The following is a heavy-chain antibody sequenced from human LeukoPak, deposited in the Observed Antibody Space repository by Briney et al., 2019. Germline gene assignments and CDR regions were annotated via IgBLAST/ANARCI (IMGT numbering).Heavy chain of an antibody. CDR3: ARAEDSSGYTWYYFDY. J-gene: IGHJ4*02. Sequence: GASVKVSCKASGYTFTGYYMHWVRQPPGQGLEWMGWINPNSGGTNYAQKFQGRVTMTRDTSISTAYMELSRLRSDDTAVYYCARAEDSSGYTWYYFDYWGQGTLVTVSS. V-gene: IGHV1-2*02. CDR2: INPNSGGT. CDR1: GYTFTGYY. D-gene: IGHD3-22*01.